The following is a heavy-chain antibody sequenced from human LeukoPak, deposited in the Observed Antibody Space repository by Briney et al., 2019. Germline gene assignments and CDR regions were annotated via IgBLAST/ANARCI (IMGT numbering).Heavy chain of an antibody. CDR3: ASLGGLLGITMVRGVIFNDAFDI. Sequence: ASVKVSCKASGYTFTGYYMHWVRQAPGQGLEWMGWINPNSGGTNYAQKFQGRVTMTRDTSISTAYMELSRLRSDDTAVYYCASLGGLLGITMVRGVIFNDAFDIWGQGTMVTVSS. D-gene: IGHD3-10*01. CDR1: GYTFTGYY. J-gene: IGHJ3*02. V-gene: IGHV1-2*02. CDR2: INPNSGGT.